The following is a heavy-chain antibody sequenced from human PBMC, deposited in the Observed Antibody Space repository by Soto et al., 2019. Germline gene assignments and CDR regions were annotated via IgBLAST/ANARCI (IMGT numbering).Heavy chain of an antibody. Sequence: GGSLRLSCAVSGFIVSSNYMSWVRQAPGKGLEWVSVIYSSGSTYYADSVKGRFTISRDNSKNMLYFQMNSLRADDTAVYYCARDSSVGIGWYTAPDYWGQGTLVTVSS. CDR3: ARDSSVGIGWYTAPDY. CDR1: GFIVSSNY. J-gene: IGHJ4*02. CDR2: IYSSGST. D-gene: IGHD6-19*01. V-gene: IGHV3-53*01.